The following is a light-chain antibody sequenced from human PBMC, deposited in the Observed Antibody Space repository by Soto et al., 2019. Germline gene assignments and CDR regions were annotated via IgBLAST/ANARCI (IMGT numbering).Light chain of an antibody. J-gene: IGKJ5*01. CDR3: QQRSNS. Sequence: EIVLTQSPATLSLSPGERATRSCRASQSVSSYLAWYQQKPGQAPRLLIYDASNRATGIPARFSGSGSGTDFTLTISSLEPEDFAVYYCQQRSNSFGQGKRLELK. V-gene: IGKV3-11*01. CDR1: QSVSSY. CDR2: DAS.